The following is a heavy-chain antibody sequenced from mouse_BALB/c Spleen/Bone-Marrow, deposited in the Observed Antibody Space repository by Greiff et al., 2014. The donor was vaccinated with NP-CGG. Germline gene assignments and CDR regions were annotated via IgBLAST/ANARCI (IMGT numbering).Heavy chain of an antibody. V-gene: IGHV5-4*02. CDR1: GFTFSDFY. D-gene: IGHD1-1*02. J-gene: IGHJ4*01. Sequence: EVMLVESGGDLVKPGGSLKLSCAASGFTFSDFYMFWFRQTPEKRLEWVATISDGGTYTYYPDSVKGRFTISRDNAKNNLYLQMSSRKSDDTAMYYCARSGKRYGAMDYWGQGTSVTVSS. CDR2: ISDGGTYT. CDR3: ARSGKRYGAMDY.